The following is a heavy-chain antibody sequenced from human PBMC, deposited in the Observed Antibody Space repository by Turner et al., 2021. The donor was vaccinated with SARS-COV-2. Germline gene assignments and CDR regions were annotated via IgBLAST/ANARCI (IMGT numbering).Heavy chain of an antibody. V-gene: IGHV4-39*01. D-gene: IGHD2-15*01. J-gene: IGHJ2*01. CDR1: GGSISSSSYY. CDR2: MYYSGST. Sequence: LQLQESGPGLVKPSETLSLTCPVSGGSISSSSYYWGWIRPPPGKGLEWIGCMYYSGSTYYNPSLKSRVTISVDTSKNQFSLKLSSVTAADTAVYYCARRSSRLGNWYFDLWGRGTLVTVSS. CDR3: ARRSSRLGNWYFDL.